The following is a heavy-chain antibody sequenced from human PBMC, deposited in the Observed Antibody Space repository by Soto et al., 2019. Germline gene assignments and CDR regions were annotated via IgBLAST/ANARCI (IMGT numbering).Heavy chain of an antibody. J-gene: IGHJ3*02. Sequence: ASVKVSCKGSGGTFSSYSISWVLQAPGQGLEWMGGIIPIFGTANYAQKFQGRVTVTADESTSTAYMELSSLRSEDTAVYYCARRYYDSSGYHLKPDVVNAFDIWGQGTMVTVSS. CDR3: ARRYYDSSGYHLKPDVVNAFDI. CDR1: GGTFSSYS. CDR2: IIPIFGTA. V-gene: IGHV1-69*13. D-gene: IGHD3-22*01.